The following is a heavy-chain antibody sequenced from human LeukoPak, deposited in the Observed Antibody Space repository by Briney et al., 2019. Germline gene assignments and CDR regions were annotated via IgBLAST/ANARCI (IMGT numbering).Heavy chain of an antibody. V-gene: IGHV4-59*08. CDR1: GGSISSYY. CDR3: AKAEGFLAAPH. J-gene: IGHJ1*01. D-gene: IGHD3-3*01. Sequence: SETLSLTCTVSGGSISSYYWSWIRQPPGKGLEWIGYIYYSGSTNYNPSLKSRVTISVDTSKNQFSLKLSSVTAADTAVYYCAKAEGFLAAPHWGQGTLVTVSS. CDR2: IYYSGST.